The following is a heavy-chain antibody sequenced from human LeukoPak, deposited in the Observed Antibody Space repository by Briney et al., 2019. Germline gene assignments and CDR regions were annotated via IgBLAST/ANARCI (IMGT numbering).Heavy chain of an antibody. V-gene: IGHV1-69*04. CDR1: GGIFSSYA. Sequence: ASVKVSCKASGGIFSSYAISWVRQAPGQGLEWMGRIIPIHGTANYAQKFQGRVTITADKSTSTAYMELSRLRSDDTAVYYCARSEYCSSTSCPANYMDVWGKGTTVTVPS. D-gene: IGHD2-2*01. J-gene: IGHJ6*03. CDR3: ARSEYCSSTSCPANYMDV. CDR2: IIPIHGTA.